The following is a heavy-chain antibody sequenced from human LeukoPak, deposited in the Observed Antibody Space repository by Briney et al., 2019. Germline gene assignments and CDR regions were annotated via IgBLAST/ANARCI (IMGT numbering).Heavy chain of an antibody. D-gene: IGHD3-16*02. CDR1: GFTFRTYW. V-gene: IGHV3-74*01. CDR2: TNEDGSIT. J-gene: IGHJ4*02. CDR3: ARLAVWGSYRLFDY. Sequence: GGSLRLSCAASGFTFRTYWMHWVRQAPGKGLVWVSRTNEDGSITNYADSVKGRFTISRDNSKNTLYLQMNSLRDEDTAVYYCARLAVWGSYRLFDYWGQGTLVTVSS.